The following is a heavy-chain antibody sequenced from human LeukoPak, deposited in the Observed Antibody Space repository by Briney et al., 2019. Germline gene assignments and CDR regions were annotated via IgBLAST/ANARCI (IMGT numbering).Heavy chain of an antibody. CDR1: GFTFSSYA. Sequence: GGSLRLSCAASGFTFSSYAMSWVRQAPGKGLEWVSAISGSGGSTYYADSVKGRFTISRDNSKNTLSLQMNSLRAEDTAVYYCARAHKKSVTMIVRNKRPFDYWGQGTLVTVSS. J-gene: IGHJ4*02. CDR2: ISGSGGST. CDR3: ARAHKKSVTMIVRNKRPFDY. V-gene: IGHV3-23*01. D-gene: IGHD3-22*01.